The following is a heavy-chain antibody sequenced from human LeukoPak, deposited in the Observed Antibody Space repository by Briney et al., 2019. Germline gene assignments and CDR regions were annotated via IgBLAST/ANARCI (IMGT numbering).Heavy chain of an antibody. CDR2: IYYSGST. V-gene: IGHV4-59*01. CDR1: GGSISSYY. D-gene: IGHD6-13*01. CDR3: ARGVAAAGMDY. Sequence: TSETLSLTCTVPGGSISSYYWSWIRQPPGKGLEWIGYIYYSGSTNYNPSLKSRVTISVDTSKNQFSLKLSSVTAADTAVYYCARGVAAAGMDYWGQGTLVTVSS. J-gene: IGHJ4*02.